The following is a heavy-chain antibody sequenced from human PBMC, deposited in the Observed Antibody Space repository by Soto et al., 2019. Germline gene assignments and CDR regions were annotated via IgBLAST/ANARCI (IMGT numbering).Heavy chain of an antibody. CDR1: GGSFSGYY. Sequence: SETLSLTCAVYGGSFSGYYWSWIRQPPGKGLEWIGEINHSGSTNYNPSLKSRVTISVDTSKNQFSLKLSSVTAADTAVYYWARKFRTGTPNSLYYWGQGTLVIVSS. CDR3: ARKFRTGTPNSLYY. V-gene: IGHV4-34*01. D-gene: IGHD1-7*01. J-gene: IGHJ4*02. CDR2: INHSGST.